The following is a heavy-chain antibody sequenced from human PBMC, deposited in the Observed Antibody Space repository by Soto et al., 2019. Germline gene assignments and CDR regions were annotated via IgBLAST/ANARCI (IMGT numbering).Heavy chain of an antibody. J-gene: IGHJ4*02. CDR1: VSTFTSYG. CDR2: ISASDGRT. Sequence: ASVRVSSRASVSTFTSYGISWVRQAPGQGLEWMGWISASDGRTNYAQNFQGRVTMTTDTSTITVYMELRNLRSDDTAVYYCARDRIGSTGTTMDYFDYWGQGTLVTVSS. V-gene: IGHV1-18*01. CDR3: ARDRIGSTGTTMDYFDY. D-gene: IGHD1-7*01.